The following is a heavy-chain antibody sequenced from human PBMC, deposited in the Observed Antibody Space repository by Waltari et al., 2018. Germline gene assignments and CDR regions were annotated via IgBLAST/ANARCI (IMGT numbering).Heavy chain of an antibody. Sequence: EVQLLESGGGLVQPGGSLRLSCAASGFTFSSYAMSWLRQAPGKGLEWVSAISGSGGSTYYADPVKGRFTISRDNSKNTLYLQMNSLRDEDTAVYYCAKDWGSSSSFDYWGQGTLVTVSS. CDR3: AKDWGSSSSFDY. D-gene: IGHD6-13*01. CDR1: GFTFSSYA. CDR2: ISGSGGST. J-gene: IGHJ4*02. V-gene: IGHV3-23*01.